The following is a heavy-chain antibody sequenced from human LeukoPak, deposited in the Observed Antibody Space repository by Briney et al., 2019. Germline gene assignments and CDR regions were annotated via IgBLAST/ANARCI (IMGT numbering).Heavy chain of an antibody. V-gene: IGHV3-23*01. D-gene: IGHD6-19*01. CDR1: GFTFSSYG. CDR3: AKVSRSSGLD. J-gene: IGHJ4*02. CDR2: ISSGGGST. Sequence: PGGSLRLSCAASGFTFSSYGMSWVRQAPGKGLEWVSDISSGGGSTYYADSVKGRFTISRDNSKNTLYLQMNSLRAEDTAVYYCAKVSRSSGLDWGQGPRVTVSS.